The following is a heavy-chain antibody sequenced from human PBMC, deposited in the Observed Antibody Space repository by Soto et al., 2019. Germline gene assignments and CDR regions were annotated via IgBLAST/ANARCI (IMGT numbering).Heavy chain of an antibody. Sequence: SETLSLTCAVYGGSFSGYYWSWVRQPPGKGPEWIGEINHSGSTNYNPSLKSRVTISVDTSKNQFSLKLSSVTAADTAVYYCATEWELSGLDYWGQGTLVTVSS. J-gene: IGHJ4*02. CDR2: INHSGST. V-gene: IGHV4-34*01. CDR3: ATEWELSGLDY. CDR1: GGSFSGYY. D-gene: IGHD1-26*01.